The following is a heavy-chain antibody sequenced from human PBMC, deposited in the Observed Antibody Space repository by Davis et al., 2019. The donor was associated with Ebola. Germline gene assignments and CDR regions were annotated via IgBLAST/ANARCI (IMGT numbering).Heavy chain of an antibody. J-gene: IGHJ6*02. Sequence: SETLSLTCTVSGGSVSSGSYYWSWIRQPPGKGLEWIGYIYYSGSTNYNPSLKSRVTISVDKSKNQFSLKLSSVTAADTAVYYCARDWNSSGWYGPNYYYGMDVWGQGTTVTVSS. CDR1: GGSVSSGSYY. CDR3: ARDWNSSGWYGPNYYYGMDV. D-gene: IGHD6-19*01. CDR2: IYYSGST. V-gene: IGHV4-61*01.